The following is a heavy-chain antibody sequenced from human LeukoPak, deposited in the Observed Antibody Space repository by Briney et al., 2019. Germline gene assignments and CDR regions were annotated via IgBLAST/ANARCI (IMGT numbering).Heavy chain of an antibody. D-gene: IGHD1-7*01. V-gene: IGHV3-23*01. CDR2: IGGSGAST. Sequence: CGPSGLTFKDYVLIWLDQPPGNGVAGVSVIGGSGASTYYADSVKGRFTISRDNSRNTLYLQMSSLRAEDTAVYYCAKKKRELRGFDYWGQGTLVTVSS. CDR1: GLTFKDYV. CDR3: AKKKRELRGFDY. J-gene: IGHJ4*02.